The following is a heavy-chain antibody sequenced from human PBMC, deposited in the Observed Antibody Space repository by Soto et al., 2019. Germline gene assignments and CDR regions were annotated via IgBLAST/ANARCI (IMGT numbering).Heavy chain of an antibody. Sequence: PGGSLRLSCAASGFTFSSYAMSWVRQAPGKGLEWVSAISGSGGSTYYADSVKGRFTISRDNSKNTLYLQMNSLRAEDTAVYYCAKVHYYDSSGYPTPIDYWGQGTLVTVSS. CDR2: ISGSGGST. CDR3: AKVHYYDSSGYPTPIDY. J-gene: IGHJ4*02. V-gene: IGHV3-23*01. D-gene: IGHD3-22*01. CDR1: GFTFSSYA.